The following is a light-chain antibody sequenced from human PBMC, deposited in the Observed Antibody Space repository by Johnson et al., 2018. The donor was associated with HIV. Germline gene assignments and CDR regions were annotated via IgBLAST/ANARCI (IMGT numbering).Light chain of an antibody. Sequence: QSVLTQPPSVSAAPGQKVTISCSGSSSDMGNYAVSWYQQLPGTAPKLLIYENTWRPSWIPDRFSGSTSGSSATLAITGLQTGDEADYYCGTWVGSLTIGGVFGTGTKVTVL. V-gene: IGLV1-51*02. CDR2: ENT. CDR3: GTWVGSLTIGGV. CDR1: SSDMGNYA. J-gene: IGLJ1*01.